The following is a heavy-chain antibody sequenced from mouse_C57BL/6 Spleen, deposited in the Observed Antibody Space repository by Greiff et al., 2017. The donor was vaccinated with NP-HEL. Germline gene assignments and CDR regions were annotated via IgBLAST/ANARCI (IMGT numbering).Heavy chain of an antibody. Sequence: VQLQQSGPELVKPGASVKISCKASGYAFSSSWMNWVKQRPGKGLEWIGRIYPGDGDTNYNGKFKGKATLTADKSSSTAYMQLSSLTSEYSAVYFCARGISYDYETYWGQGTRVTVSA. V-gene: IGHV1-82*01. CDR1: GYAFSSSW. D-gene: IGHD2-4*01. CDR3: ARGISYDYETY. CDR2: IYPGDGDT. J-gene: IGHJ3*01.